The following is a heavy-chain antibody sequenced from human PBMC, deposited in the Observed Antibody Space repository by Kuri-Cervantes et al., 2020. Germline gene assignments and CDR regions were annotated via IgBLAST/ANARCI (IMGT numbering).Heavy chain of an antibody. CDR3: ARDDDTTSHYSRFEH. D-gene: IGHD3-22*01. CDR1: GFTFSNSD. CDR2: VSWNGSRT. Sequence: GESLKISCAASGFTFSNSDMNWVRQAPGKGLEWVSGVSWNGSRTHYADSVKDRFTISRDTSKNTVYLQMNSLRAEDTALYFCARDDDTTSHYSRFEHWGQGTLVTVSS. J-gene: IGHJ1*01. V-gene: IGHV3-19*01.